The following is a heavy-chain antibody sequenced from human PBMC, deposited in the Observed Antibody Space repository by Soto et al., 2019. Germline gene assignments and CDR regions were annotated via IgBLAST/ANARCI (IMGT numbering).Heavy chain of an antibody. J-gene: IGHJ5*02. D-gene: IGHD3-16*02. V-gene: IGHV3-64*01. Sequence: GGSLRLSCAASGFTFSNYAMHWVRQAPGKGLEYVSGISANGGSTFHANSVKGRLTISRDNSRNTLYLQMGSLRPVDWAVYYCAREAELVVIRRQFDAWGQGTLVTVSS. CDR3: AREAELVVIRRQFDA. CDR2: ISANGGST. CDR1: GFTFSNYA.